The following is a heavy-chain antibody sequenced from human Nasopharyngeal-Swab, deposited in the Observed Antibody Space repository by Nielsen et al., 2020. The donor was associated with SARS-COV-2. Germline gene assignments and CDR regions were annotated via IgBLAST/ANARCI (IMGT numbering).Heavy chain of an antibody. CDR2: ISDSGGIT. J-gene: IGHJ4*02. D-gene: IGHD3-10*01. V-gene: IGHV3-23*01. CDR3: ARAGITMVRAFDY. Sequence: VRQAPGKGLEWVSAISDSGGITYYADSVKGRFTISRDNAKNSLYLQMNSLRAEDTAVYYCARAGITMVRAFDYWGQGTLVTVSS.